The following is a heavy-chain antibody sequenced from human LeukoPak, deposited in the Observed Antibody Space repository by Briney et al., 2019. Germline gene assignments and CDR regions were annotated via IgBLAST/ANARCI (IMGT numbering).Heavy chain of an antibody. CDR3: ARDPDLKWELQSRALYYYMDV. D-gene: IGHD1-26*01. J-gene: IGHJ6*03. CDR1: GYTFTGYY. V-gene: IGHV1-2*02. Sequence: ASVKVSCKASGYTFTGYYMHWVRQAPGQGLEWMGWINPNSGGTNYAQKFQGKVTMTRDTSISTAYMELSRLRSDDTAVYYCARDPDLKWELQSRALYYYMDVWGKGTTVTVSS. CDR2: INPNSGGT.